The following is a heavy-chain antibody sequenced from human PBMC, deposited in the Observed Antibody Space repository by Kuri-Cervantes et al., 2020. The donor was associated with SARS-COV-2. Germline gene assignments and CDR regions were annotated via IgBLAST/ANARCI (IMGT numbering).Heavy chain of an antibody. J-gene: IGHJ4*02. CDR1: GFTFSSYS. CDR3: ATTSGSYYNGAFDY. D-gene: IGHD1-26*01. Sequence: GGSLRLSCAASGFTFSSYSMNWVRQAPGKGLEWVSSIGSSSYIYYADSVKGRFTISRDNAKNSLYLQMNSLRAEDTAVYYCATTSGSYYNGAFDYWGQGTLVTVSS. CDR2: IGSSSYI. V-gene: IGHV3-21*01.